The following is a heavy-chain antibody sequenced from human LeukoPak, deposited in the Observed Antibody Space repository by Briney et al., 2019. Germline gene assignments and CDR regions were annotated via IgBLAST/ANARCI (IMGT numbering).Heavy chain of an antibody. D-gene: IGHD5-12*01. J-gene: IGHJ4*02. CDR1: GFTFSSYS. CDR2: ISSSSSYI. CDR3: ARVLSGCVDC. V-gene: IGHV3-21*01. Sequence: GGSLRLSCAAAGFTFSSYSMNWVRQAPGKGLEWVSSISSSSSYIYYADSVKGRFTISRDNAKNSLYLQMNSLRAEDTAVYYCARVLSGCVDCWGQGTLVTVSS.